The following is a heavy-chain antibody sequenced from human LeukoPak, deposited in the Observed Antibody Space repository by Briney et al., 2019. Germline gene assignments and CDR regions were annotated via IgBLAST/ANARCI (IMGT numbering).Heavy chain of an antibody. D-gene: IGHD5-18*01. V-gene: IGHV1-69*01. CDR1: GGTFRSYA. J-gene: IGHJ4*02. CDR2: IIPIFGTA. CDR3: ARDQGYRYGYGDFDY. Sequence: SVKVSCKAPGGTFRSYAISWVRQAPGQGLEWMGGIIPIFGTANYAQKFQGRVTITADESTSTAYMELSSLRSEDTAVYYCARDQGYRYGYGDFDYWGQGTLVTVSS.